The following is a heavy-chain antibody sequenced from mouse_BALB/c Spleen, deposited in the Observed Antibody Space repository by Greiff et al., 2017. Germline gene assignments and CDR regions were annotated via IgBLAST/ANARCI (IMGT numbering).Heavy chain of an antibody. J-gene: IGHJ4*01. CDR1: GFTFSDFY. V-gene: IGHV7-1*02. Sequence: DVMLVESGGGLVQPGGSLRLSCATSGFTFSDFYMEWVRQPPGKRLEWIAASRNKANDYTTEYSASVKGRFIVSRDTSQSILYLQMNALRAEDTAIYYCARGLIDYAMDYWGQGTSVTVSS. CDR2: SRNKANDYTT. CDR3: ARGLIDYAMDY. D-gene: IGHD3-3*01.